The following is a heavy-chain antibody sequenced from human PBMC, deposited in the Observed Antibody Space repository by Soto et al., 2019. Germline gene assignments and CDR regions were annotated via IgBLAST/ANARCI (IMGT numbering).Heavy chain of an antibody. Sequence: EVQLVVSGGGLIKPGESLRLSCAASGLTLTDYSINWVRQAPGKGLEWVSSISRSGTYTYYADSVRGRFTISTDKANNSLYLQMNSLRAEDTAVYYCARVVWGGGAAGPRTYYYYYNMDVWGQGTAVTVSS. J-gene: IGHJ6*02. CDR1: GLTLTDYS. V-gene: IGHV3-21*01. D-gene: IGHD6-13*01. CDR2: ISRSGTYT. CDR3: ARVVWGGGAAGPRTYYYYYNMDV.